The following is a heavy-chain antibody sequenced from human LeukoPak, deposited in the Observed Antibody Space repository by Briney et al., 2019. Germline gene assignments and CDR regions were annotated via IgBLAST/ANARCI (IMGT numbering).Heavy chain of an antibody. J-gene: IGHJ4*02. D-gene: IGHD3-10*01. CDR1: GGSISSSGYY. Sequence: SETLSLTCTVSGGSISSSGYYWGWIRQPPGKGLEWIGSTYYRGSTYYNPSLESRVSISVDTSKNQFSLKLSSVTAADVAVYYCTSAGSYWVDSWGQGTLVTVSS. CDR2: TYYRGST. CDR3: TSAGSYWVDS. V-gene: IGHV4-39*01.